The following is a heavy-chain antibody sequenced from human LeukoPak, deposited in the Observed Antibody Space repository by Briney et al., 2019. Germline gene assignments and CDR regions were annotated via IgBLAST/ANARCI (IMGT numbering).Heavy chain of an antibody. CDR1: GGSFSGYY. J-gene: IGHJ5*02. D-gene: IGHD5-12*01. CDR3: ARGLKGGYDP. V-gene: IGHV4-34*01. Sequence: PSETLSLTCAVYGGSFSGYYWSWIRQPPGKGLEWIGEINHSGSTNYNPSLKSRVTISVDTSKNQFSLKLSSVTAADTAVYYCARGLKGGYDPWGQGTLVTVSS. CDR2: INHSGST.